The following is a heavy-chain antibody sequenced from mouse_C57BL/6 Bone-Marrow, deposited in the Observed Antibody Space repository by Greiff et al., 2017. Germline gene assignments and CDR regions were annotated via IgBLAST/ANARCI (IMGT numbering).Heavy chain of an antibody. CDR3: ARQGGIYYDYDGFAY. CDR2: ISNGGGST. V-gene: IGHV5-12*01. D-gene: IGHD2-4*01. CDR1: GFTFSDYY. Sequence: EVQRVESGGGLVQPGGSLKLSCAASGFTFSDYYMYWVRQTPEKRLEWVAYISNGGGSTYYPDTVKGRFTISRDNAKNTLYLQMSRLKSEDTAMYYCARQGGIYYDYDGFAYGGQGTLVTVSA. J-gene: IGHJ3*01.